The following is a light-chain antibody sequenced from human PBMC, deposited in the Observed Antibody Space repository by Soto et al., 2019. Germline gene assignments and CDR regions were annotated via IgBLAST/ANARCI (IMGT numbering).Light chain of an antibody. Sequence: QSALTQPPSASGSPGQSVTISCTGTSNDVGVYNYVSWYQQHPGKAPKLMIYEVSKRPSGVPDRFSGSKSGNTASLTVSGLQAEDDADYYCSSLGVFGTGTKLTAL. CDR1: SNDVGVYNY. CDR3: SSLGV. V-gene: IGLV2-8*01. CDR2: EVS. J-gene: IGLJ1*01.